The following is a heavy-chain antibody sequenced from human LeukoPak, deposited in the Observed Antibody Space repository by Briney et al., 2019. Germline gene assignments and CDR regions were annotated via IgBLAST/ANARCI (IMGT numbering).Heavy chain of an antibody. CDR1: GFTFHDYA. J-gene: IGHJ5*02. CDR3: VQDSRPGIRYSSSWYGDNWFDP. D-gene: IGHD6-13*01. V-gene: IGHV3-9*01. Sequence: HSGRSLRLSCAASGFTFHDYAMHWVRQAPGKGLDWVSGISWDGDDIGYADSVKGRFTISRDNAKNSLYLHMNSLRPEDTALYYCVQDSRPGIRYSSSWYGDNWFDPWGQGTLVTVSS. CDR2: ISWDGDDI.